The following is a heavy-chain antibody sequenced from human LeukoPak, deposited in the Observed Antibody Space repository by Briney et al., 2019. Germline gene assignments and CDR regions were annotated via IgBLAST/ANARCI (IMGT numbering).Heavy chain of an antibody. V-gene: IGHV3-7*01. CDR3: ARDEFVVVPAAPMDV. CDR2: IKQDGSEK. D-gene: IGHD2-2*01. Sequence: GGSLRLSCAASGFTFSSYWMSWVRQAPGKGLEWVANIKQDGSEKYYVDSVKGRFTISRDNAKNSLYLQMNSLRAEDTAVYYCARDEFVVVPAAPMDVWGKGTTVTVSS. J-gene: IGHJ6*04. CDR1: GFTFSSYW.